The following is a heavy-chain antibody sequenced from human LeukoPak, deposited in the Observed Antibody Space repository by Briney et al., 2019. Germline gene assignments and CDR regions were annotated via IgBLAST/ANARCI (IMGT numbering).Heavy chain of an antibody. Sequence: SETLSLTRTVSGGSISSYYWSWIRQPPGKGLEWIGYIYYSGSTNYNPSLKSRVTISVDTSKNQFSLKLSSVTAADTAVYYCARHQWRGRTYYYYGMDVWGQGTTVTVSS. J-gene: IGHJ6*02. V-gene: IGHV4-59*08. CDR3: ARHQWRGRTYYYYGMDV. CDR2: IYYSGST. CDR1: GGSISSYY. D-gene: IGHD6-19*01.